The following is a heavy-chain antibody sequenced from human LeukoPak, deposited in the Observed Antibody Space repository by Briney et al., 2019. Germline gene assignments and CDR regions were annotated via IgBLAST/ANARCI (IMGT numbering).Heavy chain of an antibody. CDR1: GGSISSYY. V-gene: IGHV4-59*01. D-gene: IGHD4-17*01. CDR2: IYYSGST. Sequence: SETLSLTCTVSGGSISSYYWSWIRQPPGKGLEWIGYIYYSGSTNYNPSLNSRVTISADTSKNQFSLKLSSVTAADTAVYYCARDILRPAGAFGIWGQGTMVTVSS. CDR3: ARDILRPAGAFGI. J-gene: IGHJ3*02.